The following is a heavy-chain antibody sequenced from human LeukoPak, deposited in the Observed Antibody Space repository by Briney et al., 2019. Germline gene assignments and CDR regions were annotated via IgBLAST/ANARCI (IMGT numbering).Heavy chain of an antibody. Sequence: SETLSLTCTVSGDSISGGNNYWNWIRQSAGKGLEWIGLIYTSGTTNYNPSLKSRGSISLDTSKNQFSLKLSSVTAADTAVYYCAREFDSWGQGTLVTVSS. CDR2: IYTSGTT. V-gene: IGHV4-61*02. CDR1: GDSISGGNNY. CDR3: AREFDS. J-gene: IGHJ5*01.